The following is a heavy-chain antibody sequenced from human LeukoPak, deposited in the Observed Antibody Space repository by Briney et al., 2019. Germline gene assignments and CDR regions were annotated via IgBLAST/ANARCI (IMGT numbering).Heavy chain of an antibody. V-gene: IGHV3-30*01. CDR3: TREERGYTPAF. Sequence: QPGRSLRLSCAASGFTFTNYAMHWVRQTPGKGLEWVAFVSYDGSWDSYSNSVKGRFTISRDASKNTLYLQMNSLRAEDTAVYYCTREERGYTPAFWGQGTLVTVSS. CDR2: VSYDGSWD. CDR1: GFTFTNYA. D-gene: IGHD3-16*02. J-gene: IGHJ4*02.